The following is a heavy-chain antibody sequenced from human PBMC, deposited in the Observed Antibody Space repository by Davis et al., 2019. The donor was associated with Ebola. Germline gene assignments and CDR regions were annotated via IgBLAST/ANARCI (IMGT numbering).Heavy chain of an antibody. CDR3: AKDLFWWSAADV. V-gene: IGHV3-23*01. Sequence: GESLKISCTGSGFTFTSFRMNWVRQAPGKGLEWVSGISGSGGGTKYADFVKGRFAISRDNSKNTLYLQMDSLRAEDTAVYYCAKDLFWWSAADVWGQGTTVIVSS. CDR2: ISGSGGGT. D-gene: IGHD2-8*02. CDR1: GFTFTSFR. J-gene: IGHJ6*02.